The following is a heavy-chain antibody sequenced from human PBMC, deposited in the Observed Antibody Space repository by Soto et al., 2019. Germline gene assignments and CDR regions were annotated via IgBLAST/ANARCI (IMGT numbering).Heavy chain of an antibody. V-gene: IGHV3-30*03. CDR1: GFTFSSYG. CDR2: ISYDGSNK. Sequence: VGSLRISCAASGFTFSSYGMHWVRQAPGKGLEWVAVISYDGSNKYYADSVKGRFTISRDNSKNTLYLQMNSLRAEDTAVYYCVSSWYLGGYWGQGTLVTVSS. CDR3: VSSWYLGGY. D-gene: IGHD6-13*01. J-gene: IGHJ4*02.